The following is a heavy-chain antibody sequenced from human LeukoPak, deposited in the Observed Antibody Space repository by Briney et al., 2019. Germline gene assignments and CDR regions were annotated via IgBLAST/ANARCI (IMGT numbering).Heavy chain of an antibody. CDR2: IDPTDSYI. CDR1: GYTFTNYW. V-gene: IGHV5-10-1*01. CDR3: ARLLVGGQDYFDS. Sequence: PGGSRRLSCKGSGYTFTNYWISWVRQMPGKGLEWMGRIDPTDSYINYSPSFQGHVTMSTDKSISTAYLQWSSLKASDTAMYYCARLLVGGQDYFDSWGQGTLVTVSS. J-gene: IGHJ4*02. D-gene: IGHD2-15*01.